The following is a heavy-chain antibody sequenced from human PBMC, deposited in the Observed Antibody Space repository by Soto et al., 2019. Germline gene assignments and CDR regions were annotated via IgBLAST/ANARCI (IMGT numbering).Heavy chain of an antibody. CDR2: ISSSSSTI. V-gene: IGHV3-48*02. J-gene: IGHJ6*02. Sequence: EVQLLESGGGLVQPGGSLRLSCAASGFTISSYSINCVRQAPGKGLEWVSYISSSSSTIYYADSVKGRFTISRDNAKNSPYLQLISLRDEDTAVYYCVREWTTVTTDYYYYGMDVWGQGTTVTVSS. CDR1: GFTISSYS. D-gene: IGHD4-4*01. CDR3: VREWTTVTTDYYYYGMDV.